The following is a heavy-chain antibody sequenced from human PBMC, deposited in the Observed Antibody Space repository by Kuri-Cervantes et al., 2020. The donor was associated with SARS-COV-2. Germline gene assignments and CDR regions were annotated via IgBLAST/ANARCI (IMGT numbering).Heavy chain of an antibody. CDR3: ARSTPFRRLAVISQGGAFDI. D-gene: IGHD3-22*01. CDR2: INPNSGGT. V-gene: IGHV1-2*04. CDR1: GYTFTDYY. Sequence: ASVKVSCKASGYTFTDYYMHWVRQAPGQGLKWMGWINPNSGGTNYAQKFQGWVTMTRDTSISTVYMELSRLRSDDTAVYYCARSTPFRRLAVISQGGAFDIWGQGTMVTVSS. J-gene: IGHJ3*02.